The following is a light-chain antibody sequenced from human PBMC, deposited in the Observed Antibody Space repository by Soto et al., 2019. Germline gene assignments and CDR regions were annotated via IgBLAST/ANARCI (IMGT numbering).Light chain of an antibody. V-gene: IGKV3-20*01. CDR1: QSVGSSF. CDR3: QQYGGSRT. Sequence: EIVLTQSPGTLSLSPGERATLSCRASQSVGSSFLAWYQQKPGQAPRLLIYGTSNRATGIPDRFSGSGSGTDFTLTISRLEPEDFAVYYCQQYGGSRTFGQGTKVEIK. J-gene: IGKJ1*01. CDR2: GTS.